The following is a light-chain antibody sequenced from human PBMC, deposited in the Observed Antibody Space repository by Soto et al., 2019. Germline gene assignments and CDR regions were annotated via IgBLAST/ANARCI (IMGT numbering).Light chain of an antibody. V-gene: IGLV1-40*01. CDR2: GNT. J-gene: IGLJ1*01. Sequence: SVLTQPPPVSGAPGQRVTISCTGSSSNIGSTYDVQWYQQLPGTAPKLLIHGNTDRPSGVPDRFSGSKSGTSASLAITGLQADDEADYYCQSYDDSLSVHYVFGTGTKVTVL. CDR1: SSNIGSTYD. CDR3: QSYDDSLSVHYV.